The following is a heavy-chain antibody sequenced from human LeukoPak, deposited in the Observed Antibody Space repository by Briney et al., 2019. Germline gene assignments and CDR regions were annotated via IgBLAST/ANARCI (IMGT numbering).Heavy chain of an antibody. CDR1: GFTFSDYY. Sequence: PGGSLRLSCAASGFTFSDYYMSWIRQAPGKGLEWVSYISSSGSTIYYADSVKGRFTISRDNAKNSLYLQMNSLRAEDTAVYYCSYYDILTVYGMDVWGQGTTVTVSS. CDR3: SYYDILTVYGMDV. J-gene: IGHJ6*02. CDR2: ISSSGSTI. D-gene: IGHD3-9*01. V-gene: IGHV3-11*01.